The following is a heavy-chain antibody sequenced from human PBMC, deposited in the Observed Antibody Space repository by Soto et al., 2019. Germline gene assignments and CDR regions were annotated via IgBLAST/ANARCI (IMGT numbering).Heavy chain of an antibody. V-gene: IGHV3-30*18. D-gene: IGHD6-6*01. CDR3: AKDLWLSSSAFEYYSGMDV. CDR1: GFAFSSYG. CDR2: ISYDGTNK. Sequence: PGGSLRLSCAASGFAFSSYGMHWVRQAPGKGLEWVAVISYDGTNKYYADSVKGRFTLSRDNSKNTLYLQMNSLGVEDTAVYYCAKDLWLSSSAFEYYSGMDVWGQGTTVTVSS. J-gene: IGHJ6*02.